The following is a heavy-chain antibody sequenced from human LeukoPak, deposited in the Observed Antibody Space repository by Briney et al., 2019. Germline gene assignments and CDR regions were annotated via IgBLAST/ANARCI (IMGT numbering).Heavy chain of an antibody. J-gene: IGHJ4*02. Sequence: SETLSLTCAVSGVPFSNYYWSWVRQSPRQGLEWIGEINHSGYTNYHPSLNSRVTMSIDTSKNQFSLRLTSVTAADAGVYYCTRAVAGHPDWGQGTLVTVSS. CDR2: INHSGYT. D-gene: IGHD6-19*01. CDR3: TRAVAGHPD. V-gene: IGHV4-34*01. CDR1: GVPFSNYY.